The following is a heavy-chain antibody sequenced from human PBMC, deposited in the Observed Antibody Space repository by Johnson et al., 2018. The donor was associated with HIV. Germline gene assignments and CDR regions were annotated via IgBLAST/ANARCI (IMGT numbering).Heavy chain of an antibody. CDR3: AKSGFSGSYQGAYDI. CDR2: ISYDGSNK. CDR1: GFTFSSYA. J-gene: IGHJ3*02. V-gene: IGHV3-30*04. D-gene: IGHD1-26*01. Sequence: QVQLVESGGGLVHPGGSLRLSCAASGFTFSSYAMHWVRQAPGKGLEWVAVISYDGSNKYYADSVKGRFTISRDNSKNTLYLQMNSLRAEDTAVYYCAKSGFSGSYQGAYDIWGQGTMVTVSS.